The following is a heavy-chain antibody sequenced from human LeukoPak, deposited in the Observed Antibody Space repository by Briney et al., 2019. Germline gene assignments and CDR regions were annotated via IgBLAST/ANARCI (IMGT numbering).Heavy chain of an antibody. D-gene: IGHD3-3*01. Sequence: GGYLRLSCAASGFTFSSHAMGWVRQAPGQGLEWVSSITGSGGSTYYGDSVKGRFTISRDNSKNTLYLQMNSLRAEDTAVYYCAKDGGGSLEWLPPMDVWGQGTTVTVSS. CDR2: ITGSGGST. J-gene: IGHJ6*02. CDR3: AKDGGGSLEWLPPMDV. V-gene: IGHV3-23*01. CDR1: GFTFSSHA.